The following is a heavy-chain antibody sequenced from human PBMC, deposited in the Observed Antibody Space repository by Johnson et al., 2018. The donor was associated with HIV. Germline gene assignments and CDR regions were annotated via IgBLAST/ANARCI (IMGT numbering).Heavy chain of an antibody. V-gene: IGHV3-30*04. Sequence: VQLVESGGGVVQPGTSLILSCAASGFTFSYYSMHWVRQAPGKGLEWVALTSYDESDKFYADSVKGRFIISRDNPRNTLYLEMNSLKTEDTAVYYCTTAIFGVIVHAFDIWGQGTMVTVSS. D-gene: IGHD3-3*01. CDR1: GFTFSYYS. CDR2: TSYDESDK. J-gene: IGHJ3*02. CDR3: TTAIFGVIVHAFDI.